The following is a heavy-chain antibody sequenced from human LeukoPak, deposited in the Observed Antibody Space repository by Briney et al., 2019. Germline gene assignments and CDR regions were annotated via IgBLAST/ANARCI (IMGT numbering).Heavy chain of an antibody. CDR1: GFTSSSYS. Sequence: GGSLRLSYAASGFTSSSYSMNWVRQAPVKGLEWVSYITSSSSTIYYADSVKGRFTISRDNAKNSLYLQMNSLRAEDTAVYYCAREHVANEDLTDELGPGFDHWGQGTLVTVSS. V-gene: IGHV3-48*01. D-gene: IGHD1-1*01. CDR2: ITSSSSTI. CDR3: AREHVANEDLTDELGPGFDH. J-gene: IGHJ4*02.